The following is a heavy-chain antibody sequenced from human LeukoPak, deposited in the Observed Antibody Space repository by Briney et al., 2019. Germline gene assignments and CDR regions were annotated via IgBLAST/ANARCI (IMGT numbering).Heavy chain of an antibody. CDR1: GGSFSGYY. J-gene: IGHJ6*02. V-gene: IGHV4-34*01. Sequence: SETLSLTCAVYGGSFSGYYWSWIRQPPGKELEWIGEINHSGSTNYSPSLKSRVTISVDTSKNQFSLKLSSVTAADTAVYYCARAQWLENYYYYGMDVWGQGTTVTVSS. CDR3: ARAQWLENYYYYGMDV. D-gene: IGHD6-19*01. CDR2: INHSGST.